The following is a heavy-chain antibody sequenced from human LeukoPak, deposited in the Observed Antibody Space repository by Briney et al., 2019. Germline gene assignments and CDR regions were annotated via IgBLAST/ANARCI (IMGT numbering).Heavy chain of an antibody. CDR3: AREYYDFWSGPVAVPAAGDV. CDR2: INSDGSST. J-gene: IGHJ6*04. D-gene: IGHD3-3*01. CDR1: GFTFSSYW. V-gene: IGHV3-74*01. Sequence: PGGSLRLSCAASGFTFSSYWMHWVRQAPGKGLVWVSRINSDGSSTSYADSVKGRFTISRDNDKNTLYLQMNSLRAEDTAVYYCAREYYDFWSGPVAVPAAGDVWGKGTTVTVSS.